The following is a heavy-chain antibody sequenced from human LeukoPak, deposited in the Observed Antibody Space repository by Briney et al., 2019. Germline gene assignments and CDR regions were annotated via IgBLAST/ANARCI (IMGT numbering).Heavy chain of an antibody. CDR3: ARGGTYDI. J-gene: IGHJ3*02. V-gene: IGHV3-21*01. CDR2: VSSSSSYM. Sequence: PGGSLRLSCAASGFIFSTYTMYWVRQAPGKGLEWVSSVSSSSSYMYYADSVKGRFTISRDNAKKSLYLQMNSLRGEDTAVYFCARGGTYDIWGQGTRVTVSS. CDR1: GFIFSTYT.